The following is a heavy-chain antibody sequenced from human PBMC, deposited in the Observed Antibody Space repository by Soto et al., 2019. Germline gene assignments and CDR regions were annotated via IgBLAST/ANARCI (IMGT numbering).Heavy chain of an antibody. Sequence: QVQLVQSGAEVKKPGSSVKVSCKASGGTFSSYTISWVRQAPGQGLEWMGRIIPILGIANYAQKFQGRVTITADKSTRTAYMELSSLRSEDTAVYYCARAALGGCGELPSPWGQGTLVTVSS. J-gene: IGHJ5*02. V-gene: IGHV1-69*02. CDR3: ARAALGGCGELPSP. CDR2: IIPILGIA. CDR1: GGTFSSYT. D-gene: IGHD1-26*01.